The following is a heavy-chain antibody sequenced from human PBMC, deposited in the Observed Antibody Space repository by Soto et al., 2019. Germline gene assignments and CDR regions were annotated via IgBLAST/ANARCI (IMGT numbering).Heavy chain of an antibody. D-gene: IGHD5-18*01. Sequence: QVQLAQSGAELKKPGSSVKVSCEASGGTFNSHTIIAWVRQAPGQGPEWMGRIIPTLDIVDYAQKFQDRVTITADRPTNTAFMELRSLVSEDTAVYYCARDERGYNYVSDYGLDVWGQGTTVTVS. CDR2: IIPTLDIV. J-gene: IGHJ6*02. CDR1: GGTFNSHT. CDR3: ARDERGYNYVSDYGLDV. V-gene: IGHV1-69*08.